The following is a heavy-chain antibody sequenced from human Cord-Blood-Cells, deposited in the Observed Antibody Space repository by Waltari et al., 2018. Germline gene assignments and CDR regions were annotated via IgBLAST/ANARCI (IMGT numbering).Heavy chain of an antibody. Sequence: EVQLVESGGGLIQPGGSLRLSCAASGFTVRSNYMRWVRQAPGKGLEWVSVIYSGGSTYYADSVKGRFTISRDNSKNTLYLQMNSLRAEDTAVYYCARSNYYGSGSRAFDIWGQGTMVTVSS. CDR1: GFTVRSNY. D-gene: IGHD3-10*01. J-gene: IGHJ3*02. CDR2: IYSGGST. CDR3: ARSNYYGSGSRAFDI. V-gene: IGHV3-53*01.